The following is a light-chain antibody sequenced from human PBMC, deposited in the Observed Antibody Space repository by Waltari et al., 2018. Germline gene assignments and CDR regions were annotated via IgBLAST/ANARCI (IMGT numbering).Light chain of an antibody. CDR2: GAS. CDR1: QSFSSSF. V-gene: IGKV3-20*01. J-gene: IGKJ2*01. Sequence: DIVLTQSPGTLSLSPGDRATLSCRASQSFSSSFLAWYQQNPGQAPRPLIYGASSRATGIPDRFSGGGSGTDFTLTISRLEPEDFAVYYCQQYGGSPPYTFGQGTKLEI. CDR3: QQYGGSPPYT.